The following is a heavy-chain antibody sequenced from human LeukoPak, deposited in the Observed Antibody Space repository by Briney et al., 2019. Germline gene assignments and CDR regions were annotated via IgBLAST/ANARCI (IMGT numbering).Heavy chain of an antibody. CDR2: ISGSGGST. V-gene: IGHV3-23*01. CDR1: GFTFSSYG. J-gene: IGHJ4*02. Sequence: GGSLRLSCAASGFTFSSYGMSWARQAPGKGLEWVSAISGSGGSTYYADSVKGRLTISRDNSKNTLYLQMNSLRAEDTAVYYCAKGVRDFDWLLISHYFDYWGQGTLVTVSS. D-gene: IGHD3-9*01. CDR3: AKGVRDFDWLLISHYFDY.